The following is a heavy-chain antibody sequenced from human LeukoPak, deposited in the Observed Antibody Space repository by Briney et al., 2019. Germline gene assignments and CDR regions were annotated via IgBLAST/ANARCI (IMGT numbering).Heavy chain of an antibody. J-gene: IGHJ4*02. CDR1: NDSISPLY. V-gene: IGHV4-59*11. Sequence: PSETLSLTCTVSNDSISPLYWGWIRQPPGKGLEWIGYIYYSGSTNYNPSLKGRVTISVDTSKNQFSLKLSSVTAADTAVYYCARALYSGYDAFDYWGQGTLVTVSS. CDR3: ARALYSGYDAFDY. D-gene: IGHD5-12*01. CDR2: IYYSGST.